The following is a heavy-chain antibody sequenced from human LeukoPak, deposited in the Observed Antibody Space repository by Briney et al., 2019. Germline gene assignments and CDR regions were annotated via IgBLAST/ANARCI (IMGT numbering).Heavy chain of an antibody. CDR2: ISSSGSTI. V-gene: IGHV3-11*01. J-gene: IGHJ4*02. Sequence: PGGSLRLSCAASGFTFSDYYMSWIRQAPGKGLEWVSYISSSGSTIYYADSVKGRFTISRDYAKNSLYLQMNSLRAEDTAVYSCARDVGGYSSSCQFDYWGQGTLVTVSS. D-gene: IGHD6-13*01. CDR1: GFTFSDYY. CDR3: ARDVGGYSSSCQFDY.